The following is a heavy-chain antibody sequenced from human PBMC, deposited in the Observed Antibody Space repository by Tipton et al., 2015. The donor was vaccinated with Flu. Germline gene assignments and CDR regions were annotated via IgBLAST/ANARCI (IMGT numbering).Heavy chain of an antibody. D-gene: IGHD4-11*01. J-gene: IGHJ5*02. CDR2: INPNGNA. V-gene: IGHV4-38-2*01. Sequence: LRLSCAVSGDSISSRYYWAWIRQPPGRGLEWIGNINPNGNAYHNPSLKSRVTISVDRSKNRFSLKVSSVTAADTAVYYCARRDFSNYVSDPKNWFDRWGQGILVTVSA. CDR1: GDSISSRYY. CDR3: ARRDFSNYVSDPKNWFDR.